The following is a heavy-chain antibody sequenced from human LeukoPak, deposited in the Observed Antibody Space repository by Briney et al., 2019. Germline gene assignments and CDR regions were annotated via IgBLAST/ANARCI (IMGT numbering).Heavy chain of an antibody. CDR3: TTLASGNYGLDY. CDR2: IKSRTSGGTT. D-gene: IGHD1-26*01. J-gene: IGHJ4*02. V-gene: IGHV3-15*01. Sequence: PGGSLKLSCAASGSDSGFTFSSAWMSRVRQAPGKGLEWVGRIKSRTSGGTTDYAAPVKGRLTISRDDSQNTVYLQMNSLKSEDTAVYYCTTLASGNYGLDYWGQGTLVTVSS. CDR1: GSDSGFTFSSAW.